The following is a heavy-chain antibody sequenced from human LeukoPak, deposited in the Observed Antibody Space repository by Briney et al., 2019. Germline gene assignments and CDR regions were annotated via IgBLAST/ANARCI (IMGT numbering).Heavy chain of an antibody. D-gene: IGHD1-1*01. Sequence: ASVTVSFTASGYTFSIYGVSWVRQAPGQGLEWMGWISAYNGKTNYAQNLQGRVTMTTDTSTSTGYMEVRSLRSDDTAVYYCARDRWGQLGGDHWGQGTLVTVSS. CDR2: ISAYNGKT. CDR1: GYTFSIYG. J-gene: IGHJ4*02. CDR3: ARDRWGQLGGDH. V-gene: IGHV1-18*01.